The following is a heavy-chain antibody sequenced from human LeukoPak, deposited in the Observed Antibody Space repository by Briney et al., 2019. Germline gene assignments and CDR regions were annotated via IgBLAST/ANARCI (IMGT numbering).Heavy chain of an antibody. CDR1: GFTVSSNY. Sequence: GGSLRLSCAASGFTVSSNYMSWVRQAPGKGLEWVSVIYSGGSTYYADSVKGRFTISRDNSKNTLYLQMRSTLYLQMNSLRVEDTAVYYCARVLSPRYSYGYNYWGQGTLVTVSS. V-gene: IGHV3-53*05. D-gene: IGHD5-18*01. CDR3: ARVLSPRYSYGYNY. J-gene: IGHJ4*02. CDR2: IYSGGST.